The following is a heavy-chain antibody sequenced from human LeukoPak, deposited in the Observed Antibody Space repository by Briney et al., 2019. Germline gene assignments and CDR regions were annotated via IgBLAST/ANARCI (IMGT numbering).Heavy chain of an antibody. Sequence: GRSLRLSCAASGFTFSRYAMEWVRQAPGKGLEWVAVISYDGSNKDYADSVKGRFTISRDNSKNTLYLQMNSLRAEDTAVYYCARELLRADWFDPWGQGTLVTVSS. CDR1: GFTFSRYA. D-gene: IGHD2-15*01. V-gene: IGHV3-30*04. J-gene: IGHJ5*02. CDR3: ARELLRADWFDP. CDR2: ISYDGSNK.